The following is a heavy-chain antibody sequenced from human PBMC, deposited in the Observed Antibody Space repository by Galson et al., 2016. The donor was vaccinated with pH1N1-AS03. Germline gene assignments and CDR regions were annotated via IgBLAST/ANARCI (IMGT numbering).Heavy chain of an antibody. J-gene: IGHJ4*02. CDR2: ISSSSSTI. V-gene: IGHV3-48*01. Sequence: SLRLSCAASGFTFSSYSMNWVRQAPGKGLEWVSYISSSSSTIYYADSVKGRFTISRDNAKNSLYLQMNSLRAEDTAVYYRARTPYQPLLPGDYWGQGTLVTVSS. CDR3: ARTPYQPLLPGDY. CDR1: GFTFSSYS. D-gene: IGHD2-2*01.